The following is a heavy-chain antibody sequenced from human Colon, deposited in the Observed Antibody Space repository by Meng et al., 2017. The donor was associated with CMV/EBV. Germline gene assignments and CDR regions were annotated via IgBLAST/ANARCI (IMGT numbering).Heavy chain of an antibody. CDR2: IKQDGSEK. CDR3: ARLVVGDNDYFDY. Sequence: APGLSFIDSFLSWVRQAPGKGLEWVANIKQDGSEKFYVDSVKGRFSISRDNARKSLYLQMDNLRAEDTAVYYCARLVVGDNDYFDYWGQGTLVTVSS. D-gene: IGHD2-15*01. J-gene: IGHJ4*02. V-gene: IGHV3-7*01. CDR1: GLSFIDSF.